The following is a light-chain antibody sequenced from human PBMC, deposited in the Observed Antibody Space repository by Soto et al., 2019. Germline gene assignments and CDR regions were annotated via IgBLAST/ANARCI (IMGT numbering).Light chain of an antibody. J-gene: IGKJ1*01. CDR2: EAS. CDR3: QQYNNYLWT. Sequence: DIQMTQSPSTLSASVGDRVTITCRASQSISSWLAWYQQKPGKVLKLLIYEASSLESGVPSRFSGSGSGTEFTLTISSLQPDDFATYYCQQYNNYLWTFGQGTKVEIK. CDR1: QSISSW. V-gene: IGKV1-5*03.